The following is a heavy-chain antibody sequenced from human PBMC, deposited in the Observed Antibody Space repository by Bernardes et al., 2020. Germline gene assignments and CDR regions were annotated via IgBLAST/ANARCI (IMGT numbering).Heavy chain of an antibody. Sequence: GGPLRLSCAARGFTVSRNYMSWVRQGPGKGLEWVSVIYNGGNTNYADSVKGRFTIARDNSRNTLYLQMNSLRAGDTAVYYCARVVVVAASYWYFDLWGRGTLVTVSS. CDR3: ARVVVVAASYWYFDL. CDR2: IYNGGNT. J-gene: IGHJ2*01. V-gene: IGHV3-66*01. D-gene: IGHD2-15*01. CDR1: GFTVSRNY.